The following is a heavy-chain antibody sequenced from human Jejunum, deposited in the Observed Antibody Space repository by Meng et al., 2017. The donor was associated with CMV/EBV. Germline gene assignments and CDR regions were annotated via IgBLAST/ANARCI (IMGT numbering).Heavy chain of an antibody. D-gene: IGHD3-10*01. CDR1: GDSIYRAGYY. Sequence: TCAVSGDSIYRAGYYWSWIRQPPGKGLEWIGHIYYSGSTHYNPSLTSRLNISVDTSKNQFSLKLTSVTAADTAVYYCARYFGGYLDYWGQGTLVTVSS. CDR3: ARYFGGYLDY. J-gene: IGHJ4*02. V-gene: IGHV4-30-4*01. CDR2: IYYSGST.